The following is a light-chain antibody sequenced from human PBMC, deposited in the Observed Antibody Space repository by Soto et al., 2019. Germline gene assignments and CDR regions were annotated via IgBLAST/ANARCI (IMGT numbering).Light chain of an antibody. Sequence: DIQMTPSPSTLSSSVVEIFIINCLASQSIGVWLAWYQQTPGRAPNLLIYDASTLKSGVPSRFSGSGSGTEFTLTISSLQPDDFATYYCQQLNSYPINFGQGTRLEI. CDR1: QSIGVW. CDR2: DAS. CDR3: QQLNSYPIN. V-gene: IGKV1-5*01. J-gene: IGKJ5*01.